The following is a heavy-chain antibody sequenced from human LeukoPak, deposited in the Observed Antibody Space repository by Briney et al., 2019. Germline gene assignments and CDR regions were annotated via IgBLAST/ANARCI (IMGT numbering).Heavy chain of an antibody. CDR2: ISWRGGST. CDR1: GFTFDDYA. V-gene: IGHV3-9*01. Sequence: PGRSLRLSCAASGFTFDDYAMQWVRQAPGKGLEWVSGISWRGGSTDYADSVKGRFTISRDNAKNSLYLLMNSLRAEDTALYYCAQGEVILLWLTLDDWGQGTLVTVSS. J-gene: IGHJ4*02. CDR3: AQGEVILLWLTLDD. D-gene: IGHD5-18*01.